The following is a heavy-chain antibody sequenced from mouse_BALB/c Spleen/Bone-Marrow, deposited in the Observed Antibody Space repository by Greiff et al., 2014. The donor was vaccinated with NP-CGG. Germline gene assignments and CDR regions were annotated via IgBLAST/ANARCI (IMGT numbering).Heavy chain of an antibody. CDR1: GYTFSHYW. Sequence: QVQLQQSGAELIKPGASVKISCKATGYTFSHYWIEWVKQRPGHGLEWIGEILPGTGSTKYNEKFKGKATITADTSSSTAYMQLSSPTSEDSAVYYCTRSLRRYFDYWGQGTTLTVSS. CDR2: ILPGTGST. CDR3: TRSLRRYFDY. J-gene: IGHJ2*01. V-gene: IGHV1-9*01. D-gene: IGHD1-2*01.